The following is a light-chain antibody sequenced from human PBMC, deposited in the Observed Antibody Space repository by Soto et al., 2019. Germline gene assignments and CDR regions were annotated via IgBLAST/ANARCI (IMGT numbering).Light chain of an antibody. CDR2: DAS. J-gene: IGKJ5*01. V-gene: IGKV1D-13*01. Sequence: IQLTQSPSSLSASAGDRVTITCRASQGISSALAWYQQKPGKAPKLLIYDASSLQSGVPSRFSGSGSDTDFTLTISGLQPEDIATYYCQQFNDYPPAFGQGTRLEIK. CDR3: QQFNDYPPA. CDR1: QGISSA.